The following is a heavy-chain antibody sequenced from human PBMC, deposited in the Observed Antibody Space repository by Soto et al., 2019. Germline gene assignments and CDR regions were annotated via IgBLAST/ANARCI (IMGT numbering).Heavy chain of an antibody. Sequence: SETLSLTCVVSGGSISRGGYSWSWIRQPPGKGLEWIGYIYHSGSTYYNPSLKSRVTISVDRSKNQFSLKLSSVTAADTAVYYCATDKANWFDPWGQGTLVTVSS. CDR2: IYHSGST. CDR3: ATDKANWFDP. CDR1: GGSISRGGYS. V-gene: IGHV4-30-2*01. J-gene: IGHJ5*02.